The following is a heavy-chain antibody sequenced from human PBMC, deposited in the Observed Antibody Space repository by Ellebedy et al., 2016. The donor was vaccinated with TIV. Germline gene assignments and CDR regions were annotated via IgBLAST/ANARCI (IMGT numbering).Heavy chain of an antibody. CDR3: AAAHYYFYGKDV. CDR1: GFPFSSFE. J-gene: IGHJ6*02. D-gene: IGHD2-15*01. Sequence: GEPLKISCAASGFPFSSFEFNWVRQSPGTGLEWVSYISSSGTTKYYADSVKGRFTISRDNAKNSLYLQMNSLRAEDTAVYYCAAAHYYFYGKDVWGQGTRVTVSS. CDR2: ISSSGTTK. V-gene: IGHV3-48*03.